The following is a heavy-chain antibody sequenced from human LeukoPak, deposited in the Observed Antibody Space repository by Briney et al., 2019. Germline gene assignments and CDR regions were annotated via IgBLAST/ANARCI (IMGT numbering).Heavy chain of an antibody. CDR3: ARVSGSSWYSAFDI. Sequence: GGSLRLSCAASGLTFSSYSMNWVRQAPGKGLEWVSSISSSSSYIYYADSVKGRFTISRGNAKNSLYLQMNSLRAEDTAVYYCARVSGSSWYSAFDIWGQGTMVTVSS. D-gene: IGHD6-13*01. CDR2: ISSSSSYI. CDR1: GLTFSSYS. V-gene: IGHV3-21*01. J-gene: IGHJ3*02.